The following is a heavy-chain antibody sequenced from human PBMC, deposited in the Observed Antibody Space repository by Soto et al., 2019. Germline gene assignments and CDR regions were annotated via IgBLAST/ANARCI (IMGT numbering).Heavy chain of an antibody. Sequence: SQTLSLTCAISGDSVSSNSAAWNWIRPSPSKGLEWLGRTYYWSKWYNDYALSVKSRITINPVTSKNQFSLQLNSVTPEDTAVYYFARLITMVRGVPNYYYYGMDVWGQGTTVTVSS. D-gene: IGHD3-10*01. CDR2: TYYWSKWYN. V-gene: IGHV6-1*01. CDR3: ARLITMVRGVPNYYYYGMDV. CDR1: GDSVSSNSAA. J-gene: IGHJ6*02.